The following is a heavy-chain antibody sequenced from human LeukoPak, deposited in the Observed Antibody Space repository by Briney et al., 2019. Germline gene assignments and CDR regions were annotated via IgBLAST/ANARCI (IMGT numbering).Heavy chain of an antibody. D-gene: IGHD6-6*01. CDR3: ASEMYSSSSSGVATDY. V-gene: IGHV3-33*01. Sequence: SGGSLRLSCAASGFTFSSYGMHWVRQAPGKGVEWVAVIWYDGSNKYYADSVKRRFTISRDNSKNTLYLQMNSLRAEDTAVYYCASEMYSSSSSGVATDYWGQGTLVTVSS. CDR1: GFTFSSYG. J-gene: IGHJ4*02. CDR2: IWYDGSNK.